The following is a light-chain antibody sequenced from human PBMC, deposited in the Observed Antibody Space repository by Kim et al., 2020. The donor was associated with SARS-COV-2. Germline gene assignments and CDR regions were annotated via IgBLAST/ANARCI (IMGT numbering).Light chain of an antibody. CDR1: QSVSSSY. CDR2: GAA. Sequence: EIVLTQSPCTLSVSPGERATLTCRASQSVSSSYLAWYQQKPGQAPRLLIYGAANRATGIPDRFSGSGAGTDFTLTISRLEPEDFAVYYCQQYGRSPPVTFGQGTRLEIK. V-gene: IGKV3-20*01. J-gene: IGKJ5*01. CDR3: QQYGRSPPVT.